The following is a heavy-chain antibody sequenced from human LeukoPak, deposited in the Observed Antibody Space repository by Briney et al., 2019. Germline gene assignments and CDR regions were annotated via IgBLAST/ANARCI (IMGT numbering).Heavy chain of an antibody. Sequence: PGGSLRLSCAASGFTFSSYWMNWVRQAPGKGLVWVSRIASDGSSTTYADSVKGRFSISRDNAKNTLYLQMNSLRVEDTAVYYCAEDNSGSYPGYFDYWGQGTLVTVSS. CDR3: AEDNSGSYPGYFDY. V-gene: IGHV3-74*01. D-gene: IGHD1-26*01. J-gene: IGHJ4*02. CDR1: GFTFSSYW. CDR2: IASDGSST.